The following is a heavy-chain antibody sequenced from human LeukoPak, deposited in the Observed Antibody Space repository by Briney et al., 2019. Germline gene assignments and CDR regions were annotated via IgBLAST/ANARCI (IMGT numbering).Heavy chain of an antibody. CDR3: ARATRYSYGSRRTYYYYYMDV. J-gene: IGHJ6*03. D-gene: IGHD5-18*01. V-gene: IGHV1-46*01. CDR1: GYTFTSYY. Sequence: GASVKVSCKASGYTFTSYYIHWVRQAPGQGLEWMGLINPSGGSTNYAQKFQGRVTMTRDTSTSTVYMELSSLRSEDTAVYYCARATRYSYGSRRTYYYYYMDVWGKGTTVTISS. CDR2: INPSGGST.